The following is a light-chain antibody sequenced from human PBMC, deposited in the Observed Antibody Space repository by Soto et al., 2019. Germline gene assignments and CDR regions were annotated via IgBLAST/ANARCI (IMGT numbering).Light chain of an antibody. CDR1: QSVLFTSNNNNY. CDR3: QQYYSTPLT. V-gene: IGKV4-1*01. J-gene: IGKJ4*01. Sequence: DIVMTLWPDSLTVSLGERATINCQSSQSVLFTSNNNNYLAWYQQKPGQPPKLLIYWASTRESGVPDRFSGSGSGTDVTLTISSLQSEDVAVYYCQQYYSTPLTFGGGTKVEIK. CDR2: WAS.